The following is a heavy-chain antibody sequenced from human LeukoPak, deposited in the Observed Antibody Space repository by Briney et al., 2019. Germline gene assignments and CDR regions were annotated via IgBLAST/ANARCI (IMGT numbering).Heavy chain of an antibody. CDR2: IYSGGST. Sequence: GGSLRLSCAASGFTVNSNYMSWVRQAPGKGLEWVSVIYSGGSTYYADSVKGRFTISRDNSKNTLYLQMNSLRAEDTAVYYCARESYYYMDVWGKGTTVTVSS. CDR3: ARESYYYMDV. V-gene: IGHV3-53*01. J-gene: IGHJ6*03. CDR1: GFTVNSNY.